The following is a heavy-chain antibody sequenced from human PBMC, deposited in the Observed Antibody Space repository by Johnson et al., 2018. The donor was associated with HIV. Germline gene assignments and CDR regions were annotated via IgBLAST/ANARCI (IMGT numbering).Heavy chain of an antibody. CDR2: ISHDGYNE. D-gene: IGHD6-19*01. CDR1: GFSFGTYA. J-gene: IGHJ3*02. Sequence: QVQLVESGGGVVQPGRSLRLSCAASGFSFGTYAMHWVRQAPGKGLEWVAVISHDGYNEDYGDSVKGRFTISRDNSKNSLYLQLNSLRPEDTASFYCAKVNRMEQWLAGGGAFVIWCQGTMVTVSS. V-gene: IGHV3-30*18. CDR3: AKVNRMEQWLAGGGAFVI.